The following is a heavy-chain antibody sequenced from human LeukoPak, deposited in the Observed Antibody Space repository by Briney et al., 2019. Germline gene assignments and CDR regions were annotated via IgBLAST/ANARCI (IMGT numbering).Heavy chain of an antibody. J-gene: IGHJ3*02. D-gene: IGHD3-22*01. Sequence: ASVKISCKASGYTFTSYGISWVRQAPGQGLEWMGWISAYNGNTNYAQKLQGRVTMTTDTSTSTAYMELRSLRSDDTAVYYCARVSGDIYDSSALGAFDIWGQGTMVTVSS. V-gene: IGHV1-18*01. CDR2: ISAYNGNT. CDR1: GYTFTSYG. CDR3: ARVSGDIYDSSALGAFDI.